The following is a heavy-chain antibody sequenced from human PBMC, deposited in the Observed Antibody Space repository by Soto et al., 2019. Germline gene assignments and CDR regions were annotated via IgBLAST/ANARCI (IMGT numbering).Heavy chain of an antibody. CDR3: DRGRGDWNYDY. CDR1: GGSFSGYY. Sequence: PSETLSLTGAVYGGSFSGYYWSWISQPPGKGLEWIGEINHSGSTNYNPSLKSRVTISGDTPKNQFSLKLSSVTAADTAVYYRDRGRGDWNYDYWGQGTLVTVSS. CDR2: INHSGST. V-gene: IGHV4-34*01. J-gene: IGHJ4*02. D-gene: IGHD1-7*01.